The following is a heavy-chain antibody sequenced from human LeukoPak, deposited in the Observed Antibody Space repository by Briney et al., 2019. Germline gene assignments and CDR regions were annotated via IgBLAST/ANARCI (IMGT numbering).Heavy chain of an antibody. CDR1: GFTLSSYA. D-gene: IGHD6-13*01. CDR2: ISYDGSNK. V-gene: IGHV3-30*04. Sequence: GGSLRLSCAASGFTLSSYAMHWVRQAPGKGLEWVAVISYDGSNKYYADSVKGRFTISRDNSKNTLYLQMNSLRAEDTAVYYCARDASPYSSSWDWFDPWGQGTLVTVSS. J-gene: IGHJ5*02. CDR3: ARDASPYSSSWDWFDP.